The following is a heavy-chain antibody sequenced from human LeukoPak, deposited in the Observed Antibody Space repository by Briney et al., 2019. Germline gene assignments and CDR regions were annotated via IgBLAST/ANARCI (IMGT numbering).Heavy chain of an antibody. V-gene: IGHV1-46*01. CDR1: GYSLTTYY. Sequence: GASVKVSCKASGYSLTTYYMHWVRQAPGQGLEWMAIINPSGGGTKYAQKFQGRVTVTRDTSTSTVHMELSGLRSEDTAVYYCARDQEGFDYWGQGTLVTVSS. CDR2: INPSGGGT. J-gene: IGHJ4*02. CDR3: ARDQEGFDY.